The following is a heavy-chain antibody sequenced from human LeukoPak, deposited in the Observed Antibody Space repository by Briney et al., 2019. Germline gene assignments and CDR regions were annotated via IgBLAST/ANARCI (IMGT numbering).Heavy chain of an antibody. Sequence: PGGSLRLSCAASGFTFSNYWMHWVRQAPGKGLVWVSRINSDGSSTSYADSVKGRFTISRDNAKNTLSLQMNSLRAEDTAVYYCAREDGSGSYISPYYYYYGMDVWGQGTTVTVSS. CDR3: AREDGSGSYISPYYYYYGMDV. D-gene: IGHD3-10*01. CDR2: INSDGSST. V-gene: IGHV3-74*01. J-gene: IGHJ6*02. CDR1: GFTFSNYW.